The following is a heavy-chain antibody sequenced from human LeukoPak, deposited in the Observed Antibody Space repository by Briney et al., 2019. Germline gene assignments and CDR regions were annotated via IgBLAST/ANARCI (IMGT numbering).Heavy chain of an antibody. Sequence: PSETLSLTCTVSGGSISSSSYYWGWIRQPPGKGLEWIGSIYYSGSTYYNPSLKSRVTISVDTSKNQFSLKLSSVTAADTAVYYCARQKEVPWLSFHYWGQGTLVTVSS. CDR3: ARQKEVPWLSFHY. CDR1: GGSISSSSYY. CDR2: IYYSGST. D-gene: IGHD6-19*01. J-gene: IGHJ4*02. V-gene: IGHV4-39*01.